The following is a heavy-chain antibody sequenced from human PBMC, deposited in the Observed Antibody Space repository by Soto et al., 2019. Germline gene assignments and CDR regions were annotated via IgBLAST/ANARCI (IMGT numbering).Heavy chain of an antibody. D-gene: IGHD3-3*01. CDR1: GFTFSSYG. Sequence: QVQLVESGGGVVQPGRSLRLSCAASGFTFSSYGMHWVRQAPGKGLEWVAVISHDGSNKYYADSVKGRFTISRDNSKKTLYVQMNSLRAEDTAVYYGAKEVWRGPMDVWGQGITVTVSS. V-gene: IGHV3-30*18. J-gene: IGHJ6*01. CDR3: AKEVWRGPMDV. CDR2: ISHDGSNK.